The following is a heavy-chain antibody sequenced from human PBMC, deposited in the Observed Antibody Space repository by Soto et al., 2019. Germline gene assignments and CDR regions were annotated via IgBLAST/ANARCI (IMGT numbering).Heavy chain of an antibody. V-gene: IGHV3-74*01. CDR3: AREEGGRDAFDI. CDR2: INSDGSST. Sequence: GGPLRLSCAASGFTFSSYWMHWVRQAPGKGLVWVSRINSDGSSTSYADSVKGRFTISRDNAKNTLYLQMNSLRAEDTAVYYCAREEGGRDAFDIWGQGTMVTVSS. J-gene: IGHJ3*02. CDR1: GFTFSSYW.